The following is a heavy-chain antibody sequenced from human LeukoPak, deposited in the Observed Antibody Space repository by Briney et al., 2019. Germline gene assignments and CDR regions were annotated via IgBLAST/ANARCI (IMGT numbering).Heavy chain of an antibody. CDR2: IDYDSSHI. CDR3: ARDPEWYLRMGHYDY. CDR1: GFTFSSSA. V-gene: IGHV3-21*01. J-gene: IGHJ4*02. D-gene: IGHD4-23*01. Sequence: GGSLRLSCAGSGFTFSSSAMNWVRQVPGKGLEWVSSIDYDSSHIYYAASVRGRFSISRDNARDSVYLQMDSLRADDTAVYYCARDPEWYLRMGHYDYWGQGTLVIVSS.